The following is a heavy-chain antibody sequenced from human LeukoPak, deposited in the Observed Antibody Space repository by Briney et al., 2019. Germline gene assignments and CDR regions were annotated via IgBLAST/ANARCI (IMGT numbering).Heavy chain of an antibody. V-gene: IGHV4-4*09. Sequence: SETLSLTCTDSGGSIRSYYWSWIRQPPGKGLEWIGYIYTSGSTNYNPSLKSRVTISVDTSKNQFSLKLSSVTAADTAVYYWGTQYLSPITYYYYYYLDGWGKGTTVTVSS. CDR2: IYTSGST. CDR1: GGSIRSYY. CDR3: GTQYLSPITYYYYYYLDG. D-gene: IGHD1-14*01. J-gene: IGHJ6*03.